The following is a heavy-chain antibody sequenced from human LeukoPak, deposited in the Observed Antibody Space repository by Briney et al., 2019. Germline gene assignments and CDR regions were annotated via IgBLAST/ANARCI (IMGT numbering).Heavy chain of an antibody. CDR3: ARVSNSWYKSVDY. V-gene: IGHV4-38-2*02. CDR1: GYSISSGYY. CDR2: IYHSGST. Sequence: SETLSLTCTVSGYSISSGYYWGWIRQPPGKGLEWIGSIYHSGSTYYNPSLKSRVTISVDTSKNQFSLKLSSVTAADTAVYYCARVSNSWYKSVDYWGQGTLVTVSS. J-gene: IGHJ4*02. D-gene: IGHD6-13*01.